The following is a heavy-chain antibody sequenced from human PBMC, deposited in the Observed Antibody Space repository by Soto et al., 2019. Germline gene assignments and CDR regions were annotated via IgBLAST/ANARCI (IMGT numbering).Heavy chain of an antibody. CDR1: GGYISSGGYF. CDR3: PWGQLNYSGSGSFFDS. J-gene: IGHJ4*02. D-gene: IGHD3-10*01. V-gene: IGHV4-31*03. Sequence: SETLSLTCPVSGGYISSGGYFWSWIRQRPGKGLEWIGYIYYSGSTYYNPSLKSRVTISLDTSENQLSLKLSSVTAADTAVYYCPWGQLNYSGSGSFFDSWGQGILVTVSS. CDR2: IYYSGST.